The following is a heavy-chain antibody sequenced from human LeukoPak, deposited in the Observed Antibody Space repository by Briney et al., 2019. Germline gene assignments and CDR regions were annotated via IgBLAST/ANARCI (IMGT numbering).Heavy chain of an antibody. J-gene: IGHJ4*02. CDR1: SYSISSNNW. D-gene: IGHD6-13*01. CDR2: IYTSGST. V-gene: IGHV4-28*03. CDR3: ARAYSSSWYYFDY. Sequence: ETLSLTCAVSSYSISSNNWWGWIRQPPGTGLEWIGRIYTSGSTNYNPSLKSRVTMSVDTSKNQFSPKLISVTAADTAVYYCARAYSSSWYYFDYWGQGTLVTVSS.